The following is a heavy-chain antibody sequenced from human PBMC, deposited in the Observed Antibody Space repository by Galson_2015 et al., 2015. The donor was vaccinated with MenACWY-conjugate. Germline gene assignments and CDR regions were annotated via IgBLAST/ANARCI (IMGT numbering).Heavy chain of an antibody. Sequence: SLRLSCAASGFTFSSYWMSWVRQAPGKGLEWVANIKQDGSEKYYVDSVKGRFTISRDNAKNSLYLQMNSLRAEDTAVYYCARALWGNWNYGTLFDYWGQGTLVTVSS. V-gene: IGHV3-7*03. CDR1: GFTFSSYW. D-gene: IGHD1-7*01. J-gene: IGHJ4*02. CDR3: ARALWGNWNYGTLFDY. CDR2: IKQDGSEK.